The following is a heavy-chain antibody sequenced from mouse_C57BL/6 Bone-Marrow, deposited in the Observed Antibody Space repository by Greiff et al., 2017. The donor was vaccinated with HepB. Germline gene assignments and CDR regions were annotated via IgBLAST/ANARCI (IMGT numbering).Heavy chain of an antibody. D-gene: IGHD1-1*01. CDR1: GYSITSGYY. J-gene: IGHJ1*03. Sequence: ESGPGLVKPSQSLSLTCSVTGYSITSGYYWNWIRQFPGNKLEWMGYISYDGSNNYNPSLKNRISITRDTSKNQFFLKLNSVTTEDTATYYCARALYGSSPYWYFDVWGTGTTVTVSS. CDR3: ARALYGSSPYWYFDV. V-gene: IGHV3-6*01. CDR2: ISYDGSN.